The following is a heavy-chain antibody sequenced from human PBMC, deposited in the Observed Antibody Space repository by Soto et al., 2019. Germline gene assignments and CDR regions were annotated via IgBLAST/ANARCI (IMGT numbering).Heavy chain of an antibody. D-gene: IGHD3-3*01. J-gene: IGHJ4*02. CDR2: IYYSGST. V-gene: IGHV4-39*01. CDR1: GGPINSPDYY. Sequence: PSETLSLSCDVSGGPINSPDYYGTWIRQSPGKGLEWIGSIYYSGSTYYNPSLKSRVTISVDTSKNQFSLKLSSVTAADTAVYYCARHSTGIFGVVIPFDYWGQGTLVTVSS. CDR3: ARHSTGIFGVVIPFDY.